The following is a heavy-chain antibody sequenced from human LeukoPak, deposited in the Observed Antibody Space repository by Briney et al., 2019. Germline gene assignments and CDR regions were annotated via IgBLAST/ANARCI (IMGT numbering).Heavy chain of an antibody. Sequence: GGSLRLSCTASGFTLSSYEMSWIRQAPGKGLEWVSSIDYSGGSTHYADSVMGRFTISRDNSKNTLYLQLNSLSADDTAVYYCAKGAFHDYWGQGTLVTVSS. CDR2: IDYSGGST. CDR3: AKGAFHDY. J-gene: IGHJ4*02. CDR1: GFTLSSYE. V-gene: IGHV3-23*01.